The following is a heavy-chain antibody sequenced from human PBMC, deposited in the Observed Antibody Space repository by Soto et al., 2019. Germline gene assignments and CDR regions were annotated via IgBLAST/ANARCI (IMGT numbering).Heavy chain of an antibody. CDR1: GGSISSGGYY. V-gene: IGHV4-31*03. D-gene: IGHD6-6*01. CDR2: IYYGGST. Sequence: SETLSLTCTVSGGSISSGGYYWSWIRQHPGKGLEWIGYIYYGGSTYYNPSLKSRVTISVDTSKNQFSLKLSSVTAADTAVYYCARESRDSSSTFDYWGQGTLVTVSS. J-gene: IGHJ4*02. CDR3: ARESRDSSSTFDY.